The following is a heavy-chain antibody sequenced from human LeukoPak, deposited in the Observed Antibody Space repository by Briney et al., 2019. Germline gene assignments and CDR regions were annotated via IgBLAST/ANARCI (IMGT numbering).Heavy chain of an antibody. CDR3: TKPDYGDEDY. Sequence: GGSLRLSCAASGFTFSGSAMHWVRQASGNGLEGVGRIRSKANSYATAYAASVKGRFTISRDDSKNTAYLQMNSLKTEDTAVYYCTKPDYGDEDYWGQGTLVTVSS. D-gene: IGHD4-17*01. CDR1: GFTFSGSA. J-gene: IGHJ4*02. CDR2: IRSKANSYAT. V-gene: IGHV3-73*01.